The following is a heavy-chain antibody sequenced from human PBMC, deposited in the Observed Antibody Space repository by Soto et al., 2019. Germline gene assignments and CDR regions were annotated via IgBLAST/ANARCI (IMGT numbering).Heavy chain of an antibody. D-gene: IGHD2-15*01. V-gene: IGHV3-23*01. J-gene: IGHJ5*02. CDR1: VFTFSNYG. Sequence: EVQLLESGGGLVQPGGSLRVSCTVSVFTFSNYGVSWVRQAPGKGLEWVSSISGSGGGIYYADSVMGRFTISRDNSKNTLYLQMNDLRVEDTAVYYCAKNPSLIVVEWFDPWGQGTLVTVSS. CDR3: AKNPSLIVVEWFDP. CDR2: ISGSGGGI.